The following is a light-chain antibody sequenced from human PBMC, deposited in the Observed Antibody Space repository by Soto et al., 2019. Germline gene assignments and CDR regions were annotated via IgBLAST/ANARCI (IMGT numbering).Light chain of an antibody. CDR3: QHYISYSGA. CDR1: QTISSW. CDR2: KAS. Sequence: DIQMTQSPSTLSGSVGDRVTITCPASQTISSWLAWYQQKPGKAPKLLIYKASTLKSGVPSRFSGSGSGTEFTLTISSLQPDDFATYYCQHYISYSGAFGQGTKVYIK. V-gene: IGKV1-5*03. J-gene: IGKJ1*01.